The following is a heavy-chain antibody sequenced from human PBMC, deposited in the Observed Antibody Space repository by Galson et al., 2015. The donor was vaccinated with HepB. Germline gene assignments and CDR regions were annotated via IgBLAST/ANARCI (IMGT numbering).Heavy chain of an antibody. V-gene: IGHV3-21*01. CDR1: GFTFSSYS. CDR3: ARGPPMVRGVTSWFDP. J-gene: IGHJ5*02. CDR2: ISSSSSYI. Sequence: SLRLSCAASGFTFSSYSMNWVRQAPGKGLEWVSSISSSSSYIYYADSVKGRFTISRDNAKNSLNLQMNSLRAEDTAVYYCARGPPMVRGVTSWFDPWGQGTLVTVSS. D-gene: IGHD3-10*01.